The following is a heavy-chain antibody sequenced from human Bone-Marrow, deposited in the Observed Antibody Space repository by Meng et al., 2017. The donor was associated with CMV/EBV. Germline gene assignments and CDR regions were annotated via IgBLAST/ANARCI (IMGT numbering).Heavy chain of an antibody. J-gene: IGHJ6*02. V-gene: IGHV4-61*01. Sequence: SETLSLTCTVPGGSSSSGSYYWSWIRQPPGKGLEWIGYIYYSGSTNYNPSLKSRVTISVDTSKNQFYLKLSSVTAADTAVYYCARDAHSSGYYMGGFFDSYYYGMAVWGQGTTVTVSS. CDR3: ARDAHSSGYYMGGFFDSYYYGMAV. D-gene: IGHD3-22*01. CDR2: IYYSGST. CDR1: GGSSSSGSYY.